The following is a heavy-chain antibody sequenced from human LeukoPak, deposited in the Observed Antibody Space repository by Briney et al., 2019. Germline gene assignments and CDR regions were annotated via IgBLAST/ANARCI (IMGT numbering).Heavy chain of an antibody. J-gene: IGHJ5*02. D-gene: IGHD1-26*01. Sequence: GASVKVSCKASGYTFTSYGLSWVRQAPGQGLEWVGWISTYNGDTNYAQKFQGRVTMTRDTSTSTAYMELRSLTSDDTAVYYCARDGRRTPGWSDPWGQGTLVTVSS. CDR2: ISTYNGDT. CDR1: GYTFTSYG. CDR3: ARDGRRTPGWSDP. V-gene: IGHV1-18*01.